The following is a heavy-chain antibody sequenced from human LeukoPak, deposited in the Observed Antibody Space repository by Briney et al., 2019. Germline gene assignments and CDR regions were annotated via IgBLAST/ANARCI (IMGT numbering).Heavy chain of an antibody. V-gene: IGHV6-1*01. CDR1: GDSVSSNTAT. CDR2: TYYRSTCYN. Sequence: SQTLSLTSAISGDSVSSNTATWNWTRQSPSRGLEWLGKTYYRSTCYNDYAVSVKGRITVNPDTSKNQFSLQLNSVTPEDTAVYYCARRLTQYDCFDPWGEGILVTVPS. J-gene: IGHJ5*02. D-gene: IGHD2-2*01. CDR3: ARRLTQYDCFDP.